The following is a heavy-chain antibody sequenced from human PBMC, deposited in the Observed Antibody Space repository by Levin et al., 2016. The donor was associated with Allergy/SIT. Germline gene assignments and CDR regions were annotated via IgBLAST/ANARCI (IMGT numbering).Heavy chain of an antibody. D-gene: IGHD2-15*01. Sequence: GESLKISCAASGFTFSSYWMHWVRQAPGKGLVWVSRINSDGSSTSYADSVKGRFTISRDNAKNTLYLQMNSLRAEDTAVYYCARLVGFQREGVEYYFDYWGQGTLVTVSS. V-gene: IGHV3-74*01. CDR2: INSDGSST. CDR1: GFTFSSYW. J-gene: IGHJ4*02. CDR3: ARLVGFQREGVEYYFDY.